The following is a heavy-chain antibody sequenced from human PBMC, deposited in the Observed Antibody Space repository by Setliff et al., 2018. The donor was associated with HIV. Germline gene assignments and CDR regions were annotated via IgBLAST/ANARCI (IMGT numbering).Heavy chain of an antibody. CDR3: ARAMTYSGSGSYALDV. CDR2: IYTSGSI. D-gene: IGHD3-10*01. J-gene: IGHJ6*04. Sequence: PSETLSLTCYVTDDPISSYYWSWIRQPPGKGLEWIGYIYTSGSINYNPSLKSRVTISVDTSKTQFSLRLSSVTAADTAMYYCARAMTYSGSGSYALDVWGRGTTVTVSS. CDR1: DDPISSYY. V-gene: IGHV4-4*09.